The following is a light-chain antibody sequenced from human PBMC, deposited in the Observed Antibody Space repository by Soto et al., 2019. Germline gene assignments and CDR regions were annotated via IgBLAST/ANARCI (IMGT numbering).Light chain of an antibody. Sequence: DIQMTQSPSPLSASVGDRVTITCRASQSISNWLAWYQQKPGKAPKLLIYDASTLESGVPSRFSGSGSGAEFTLTISSLQPDDFATYYCQHYNSYGTFGQGTKVDIK. J-gene: IGKJ1*01. V-gene: IGKV1-5*01. CDR2: DAS. CDR3: QHYNSYGT. CDR1: QSISNW.